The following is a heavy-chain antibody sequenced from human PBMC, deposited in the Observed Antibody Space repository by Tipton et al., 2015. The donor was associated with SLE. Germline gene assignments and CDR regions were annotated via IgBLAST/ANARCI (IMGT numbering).Heavy chain of an antibody. J-gene: IGHJ4*02. CDR2: INQSGNT. CDR3: ARMGISYGKYHFDY. CDR1: VGSFSGHH. V-gene: IGHV4-34*01. Sequence: TLSLTCAVYVGSFSGHHWTWIRQPPGKGLEWIGEINQSGNTDYKSSLKSRVTISVDTSKNQFSLKLSSVTAADTAVYYCARMGISYGKYHFDYWGQGTLVTVSS. D-gene: IGHD5-18*01.